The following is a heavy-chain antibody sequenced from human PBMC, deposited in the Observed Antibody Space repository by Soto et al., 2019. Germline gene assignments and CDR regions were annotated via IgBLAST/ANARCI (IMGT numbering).Heavy chain of an antibody. Sequence: ASGKVSFKASGYTFRHFYITWVRQAPGQGLEWMGAISPHNRNTNYAEKFRGRVTMTTDTSTTTAYMELRSLRSDDTAVYYCARDERGYDILTGYYKAHHFDQWGQGALVTVS. D-gene: IGHD3-9*01. CDR3: ARDERGYDILTGYYKAHHFDQ. CDR1: GYTFRHFY. CDR2: ISPHNRNT. J-gene: IGHJ4*02. V-gene: IGHV1-18*01.